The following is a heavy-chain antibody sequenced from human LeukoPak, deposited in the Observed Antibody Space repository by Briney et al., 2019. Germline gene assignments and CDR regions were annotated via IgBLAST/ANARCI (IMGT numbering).Heavy chain of an antibody. CDR1: GFTFSNAW. CDR3: TTLVTTVTTFYGMDV. V-gene: IGHV3-15*01. J-gene: IGHJ6*02. CDR2: IKSKTDGGTT. Sequence: GGSLRLSCAASGFTFSNAWMSWVRQAPGKGLEWVGRIKSKTDGGTTDYAAPVKGRFTISRDDSKNTLYLQMNSLETEDTAVYYCTTLVTTVTTFYGMDVRGQGTTVTVSS. D-gene: IGHD4-17*01.